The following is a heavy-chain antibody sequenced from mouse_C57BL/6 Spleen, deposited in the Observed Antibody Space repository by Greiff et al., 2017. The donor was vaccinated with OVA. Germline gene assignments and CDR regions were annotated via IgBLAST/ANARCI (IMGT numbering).Heavy chain of an antibody. V-gene: IGHV8-8*01. D-gene: IGHD2-1*01. J-gene: IGHJ1*03. CDR1: GFSLSTFGMG. CDR2: IWWDDDK. Sequence: QVTLKVSGPGILQPSQTLSLTCSFSGFSLSTFGMGVGWIRQPSGKGLEWLAHIWWDDDKYYNPALKRRLTISKDTSKNQVFLKIANVDTADTATYYCARFYYGNYNWYFDVWGTGTTVTVPS. CDR3: ARFYYGNYNWYFDV.